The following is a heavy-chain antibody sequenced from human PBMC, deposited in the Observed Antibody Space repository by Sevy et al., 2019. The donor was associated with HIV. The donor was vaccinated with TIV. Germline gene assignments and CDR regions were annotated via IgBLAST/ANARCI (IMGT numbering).Heavy chain of an antibody. CDR1: GFTLSSYA. CDR2: ISSNGGST. D-gene: IGHD3-22*01. Sequence: GGSLRLSCAASGFTLSSYAMHWVRQAPGKGLEYVSAISSNGGSTYYADSVKGRFTISRDNSKNTLYLQMGSLRAEDMAVYYCARGTDPYYYDSSGYYLFDYWGQRTLVTVSS. J-gene: IGHJ4*02. V-gene: IGHV3-64*02. CDR3: ARGTDPYYYDSSGYYLFDY.